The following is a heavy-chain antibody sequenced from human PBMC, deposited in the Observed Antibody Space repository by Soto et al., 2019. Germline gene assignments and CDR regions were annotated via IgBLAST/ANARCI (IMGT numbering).Heavy chain of an antibody. CDR2: IWYDGSNK. CDR1: GFTFSSYG. CDR3: AGDLWELNWFDP. Sequence: PGGSLRLSCAASGFTFSSYGMHWVRRAPGKGLEWVAVIWYDGSNKYYADSVKGRFTISRDNSKNTLYLQMNSLRAEDTAVYYCAGDLWELNWFDPWGQGTLVT. D-gene: IGHD1-26*01. J-gene: IGHJ5*02. V-gene: IGHV3-33*08.